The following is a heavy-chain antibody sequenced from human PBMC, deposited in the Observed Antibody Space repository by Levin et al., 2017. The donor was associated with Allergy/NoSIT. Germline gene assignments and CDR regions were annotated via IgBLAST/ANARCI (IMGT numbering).Heavy chain of an antibody. V-gene: IGHV4-34*01. J-gene: IGHJ6*02. CDR3: ARGGLQWLVPFYYYGMDV. CDR1: GGSFSGYY. CDR2: INHSGST. Sequence: SETLSLTCAVYGGSFSGYYWSWIRQPPGKGLEWIGEINHSGSTNYNPSLKSRVTISVDTSKNQFSLKLSSVTAADTAVYYCARGGLQWLVPFYYYGMDVWGQGTTVTVSS. D-gene: IGHD6-19*01.